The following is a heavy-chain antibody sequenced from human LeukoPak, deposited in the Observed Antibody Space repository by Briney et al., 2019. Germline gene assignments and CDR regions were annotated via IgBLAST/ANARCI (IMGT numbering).Heavy chain of an antibody. J-gene: IGHJ4*02. Sequence: GGSLRLSCAASGFTFSSYSMNWVRQAPGKGLEWVSYISGSGSTIYYADSVKGRFTISRDNAKNSLYLQMNSLRAEDTAVYYCARERGYDFWSGSRVLFDYWGQGTLVTVSS. CDR2: ISGSGSTI. CDR1: GFTFSSYS. CDR3: ARERGYDFWSGSRVLFDY. V-gene: IGHV3-48*04. D-gene: IGHD3-3*01.